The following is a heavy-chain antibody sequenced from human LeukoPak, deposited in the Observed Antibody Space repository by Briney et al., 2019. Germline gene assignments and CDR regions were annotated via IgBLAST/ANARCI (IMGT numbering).Heavy chain of an antibody. D-gene: IGHD6-13*01. CDR1: GYTFTSYY. V-gene: IGHV1-46*01. Sequence: ASVKVSCKASGYTFTSYYMHWVRQAPGQGLEWMGIINPSGGSTSYAQKFQGRVTMTRDTSISTAYMEVSSLRSDDTAVYYCARGLAAAGAHDAFDIWGQGTMVAVSS. J-gene: IGHJ3*02. CDR3: ARGLAAAGAHDAFDI. CDR2: INPSGGST.